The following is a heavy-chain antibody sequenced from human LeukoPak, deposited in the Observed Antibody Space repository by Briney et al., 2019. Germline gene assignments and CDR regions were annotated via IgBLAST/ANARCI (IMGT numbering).Heavy chain of an antibody. V-gene: IGHV3-11*04. CDR2: ISSSGSTI. CDR3: ARDHYTAGVDY. CDR1: GFTFSDYY. D-gene: IGHD5-18*01. J-gene: IGHJ4*02. Sequence: NTGGSLRLSCAASGFTFSDYYMSWIRQAPGKGLEWVSYISSSGSTIYYADSVKGRFTISRDNAKNTLYLQMNSLRAEDTAVYYCARDHYTAGVDYWGQGTLVTVSS.